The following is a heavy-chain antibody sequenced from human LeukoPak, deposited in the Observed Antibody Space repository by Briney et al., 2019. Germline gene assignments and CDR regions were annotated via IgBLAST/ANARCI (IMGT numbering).Heavy chain of an antibody. CDR3: AREGDSSGYYFDY. CDR2: IKQDGSEK. J-gene: IGHJ4*02. D-gene: IGHD3-22*01. V-gene: IGHV3-7*01. CDR1: GFTFLSYW. Sequence: GGSLRLSCAASGFTFLSYWMSWVRQAPGKGLEWVANIKQDGSEKYYVDSVKGRFTISRDNAKNSLYLQMNSLRAEDTAVYYCAREGDSSGYYFDYWGQGTLVTVSS.